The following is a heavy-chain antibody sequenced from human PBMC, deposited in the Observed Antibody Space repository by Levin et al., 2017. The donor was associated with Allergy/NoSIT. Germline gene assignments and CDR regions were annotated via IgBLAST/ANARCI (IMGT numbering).Heavy chain of an antibody. V-gene: IGHV3-43*01. CDR2: ISWDGGST. J-gene: IGHJ2*01. D-gene: IGHD6-6*01. CDR1: GFTFDDYT. CDR3: AKDSQSLRPGDWYFDL. Sequence: GGSLRLSCAASGFTFDDYTMHWVRQAPGKGLEWVSLISWDGGSTYYADSVKGRFTISRDNSKNSLYLQMNSLRTEDTALYYCAKDSQSLRPGDWYFDLWGRGTLVTVSS.